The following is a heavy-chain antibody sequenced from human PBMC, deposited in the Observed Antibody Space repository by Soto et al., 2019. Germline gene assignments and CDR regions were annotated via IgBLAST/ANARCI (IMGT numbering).Heavy chain of an antibody. Sequence: VQLVQSGAEVKKPGASVQVSCKTSGYSFSNYSMHWVRQVPGQGLEWMGKINPNGGSTSLAQKFKDAVTLTRDTSTNTVYMELSSLTSEDTAVYYCARDGVQLRPRYYFDYWGQGTLFTVSS. J-gene: IGHJ4*02. D-gene: IGHD1-1*01. V-gene: IGHV1-46*01. CDR1: GYSFSNYS. CDR2: INPNGGST. CDR3: ARDGVQLRPRYYFDY.